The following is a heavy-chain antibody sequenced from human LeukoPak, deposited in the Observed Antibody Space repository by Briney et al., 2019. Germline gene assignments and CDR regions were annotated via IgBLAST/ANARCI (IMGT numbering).Heavy chain of an antibody. D-gene: IGHD3-22*01. CDR1: GFTFSSYA. J-gene: IGHJ3*02. Sequence: QSGGSLRLSCAASGFTFSSYAMSWVRQAPGKGLEWVSAISGSGGSTYYADSVKGRFTISRDNSKNTLYLQMNSLRAEDTAVYYCAKDRDSSQPESNAFDIWGQGTMVTVSS. V-gene: IGHV3-23*01. CDR3: AKDRDSSQPESNAFDI. CDR2: ISGSGGST.